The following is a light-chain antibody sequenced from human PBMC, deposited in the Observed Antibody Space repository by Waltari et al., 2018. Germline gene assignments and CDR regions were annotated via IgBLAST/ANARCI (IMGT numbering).Light chain of an antibody. Sequence: QTVVTQEPSVSVSPGGTVTLTCGLNSGSVSRSRYPAWYRQTPGQPPRRLIDNPDTHAFGIPPRFFGSILENKAALTIAQAQADDECDYFCLFYLGGGIWVFGGGTKLTV. CDR1: SGSVSRSRY. CDR3: LFYLGGGIWV. J-gene: IGLJ3*02. CDR2: NPD. V-gene: IGLV8-61*01.